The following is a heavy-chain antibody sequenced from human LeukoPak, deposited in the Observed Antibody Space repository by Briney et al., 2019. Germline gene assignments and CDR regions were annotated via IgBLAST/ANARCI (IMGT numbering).Heavy chain of an antibody. J-gene: IGHJ5*02. CDR1: GGSISSSSYY. D-gene: IGHD1/OR15-1a*01. CDR2: IYYSGST. V-gene: IGHV4-61*01. CDR3: ARENKPRVWFDP. Sequence: SETLSLTCTVSGGSISSSSYYWGWIRQPPGKGLEWIGYIYYSGSTNYNPSLKSRVTISVDTSKNQFSLKLSSVTAADTAVYYCARENKPRVWFDPWGQGTLVTVSS.